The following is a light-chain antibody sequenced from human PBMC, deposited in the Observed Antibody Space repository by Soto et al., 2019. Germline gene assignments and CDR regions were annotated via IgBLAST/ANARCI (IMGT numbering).Light chain of an antibody. CDR3: QQRSNWPWT. Sequence: EIVITQSPATLAVSPGGRATLSCRASQSISDTLAWYQQKPGQAPRLLIYGASSRATGIPARFSGSGSGTDFTLTISSLEPEDFAVYYCQQRSNWPWTFGQGTKVDIK. CDR1: QSISDT. CDR2: GAS. V-gene: IGKV3-11*01. J-gene: IGKJ1*01.